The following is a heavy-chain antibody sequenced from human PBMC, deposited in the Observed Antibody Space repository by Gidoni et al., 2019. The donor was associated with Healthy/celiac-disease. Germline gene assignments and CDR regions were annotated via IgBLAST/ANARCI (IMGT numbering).Heavy chain of an antibody. D-gene: IGHD6-13*01. CDR1: GGSISSYY. Sequence: QVQLQESGPGLVKPSETLSLTCTVSGGSISSYYWSWIRQPPGKGLEWIGYIYYSGSTNYNPSLKSRVTISVDTSKNQFSLKLSSVTAADTAVYYCARDFIAAAGTYYYGMDVWGQGTTVTVSS. V-gene: IGHV4-59*01. CDR3: ARDFIAAAGTYYYGMDV. J-gene: IGHJ6*02. CDR2: IYYSGST.